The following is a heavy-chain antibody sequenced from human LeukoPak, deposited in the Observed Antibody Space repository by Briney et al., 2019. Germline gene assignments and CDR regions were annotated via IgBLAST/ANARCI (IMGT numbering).Heavy chain of an antibody. J-gene: IGHJ4*02. CDR3: ARQAREYFDY. Sequence: TSETLSLTCTVSGGSISSYYWSWIRQPPGKGLEWIGHIYYSGSTNYNPSLKSRVTISVDTSKNQFSLKLSSVTAADTAVYYCARQAREYFDYWGQGTLVTVSS. V-gene: IGHV4-59*08. CDR1: GGSISSYY. D-gene: IGHD1-26*01. CDR2: IYYSGST.